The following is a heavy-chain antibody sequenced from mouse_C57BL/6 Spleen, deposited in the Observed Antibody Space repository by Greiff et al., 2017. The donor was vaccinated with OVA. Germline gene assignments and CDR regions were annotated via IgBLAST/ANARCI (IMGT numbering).Heavy chain of an antibody. Sequence: QVQLQQPGAELVMPGASVKLSCKASGYTFTSYWMHWVKQRPGQGLEWIGEIDPSDSYTNYNQKFKGKSTLTVDKSSSTAYMQLSSLTSEDSAVYYCARRGAYYSNYVGMDYWGQGTSVTVSS. CDR1: GYTFTSYW. J-gene: IGHJ4*01. CDR2: IDPSDSYT. V-gene: IGHV1-69*01. D-gene: IGHD2-5*01. CDR3: ARRGAYYSNYVGMDY.